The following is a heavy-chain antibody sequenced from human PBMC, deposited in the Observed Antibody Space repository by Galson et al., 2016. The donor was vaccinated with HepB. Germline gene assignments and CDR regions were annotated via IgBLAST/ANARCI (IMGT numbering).Heavy chain of an antibody. CDR2: IKSKTDGGTT. Sequence: SLRLSCAVSGFTFNNAWMSWVRQAPGRGLEWVGRIKSKTDGGTTDYAAPVKGRFTISRDDSKNTLYLQMNSLKAEDTAVYYCTRCRTSCSTFDYWGQGILVTFSS. D-gene: IGHD2-2*01. J-gene: IGHJ4*02. V-gene: IGHV3-15*01. CDR3: TRCRTSCSTFDY. CDR1: GFTFNNAW.